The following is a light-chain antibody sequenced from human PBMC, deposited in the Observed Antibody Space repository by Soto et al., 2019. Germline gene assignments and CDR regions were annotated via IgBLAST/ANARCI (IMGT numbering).Light chain of an antibody. Sequence: EIVLTQSPGTLSFSTGKRATLSCRASHSISSSYLAWYQQRPGQAPRLLIYGASSRATGIPDRFSGSGSGTEFTLTISRLEPEDFAVYYCQQYGCSSWTFGQGTKV. CDR1: HSISSSY. CDR2: GAS. V-gene: IGKV3-20*01. CDR3: QQYGCSSWT. J-gene: IGKJ1*01.